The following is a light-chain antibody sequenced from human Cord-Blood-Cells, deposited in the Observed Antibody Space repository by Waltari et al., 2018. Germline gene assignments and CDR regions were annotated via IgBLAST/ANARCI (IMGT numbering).Light chain of an antibody. J-gene: IGLJ2*01. V-gene: IGLV2-14*01. CDR1: SSDVGGYNY. CDR2: DVS. Sequence: QSALTQPASVSGSPGQSITIPCTGTSSDVGGYNYVSWYHQHPGKAPKLMIYDVSNRPSGVSNRFSGSKSGNTASLTISGLQAEDEADYYCSSYTSSSTLVVFGGGTKLTVL. CDR3: SSYTSSSTLVV.